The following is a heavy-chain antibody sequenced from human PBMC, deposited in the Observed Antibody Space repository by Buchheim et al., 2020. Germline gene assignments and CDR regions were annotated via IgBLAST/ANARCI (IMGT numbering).Heavy chain of an antibody. CDR2: ISNDGSTK. V-gene: IGHV3-30*18. J-gene: IGHJ4*02. D-gene: IGHD2-2*01. Sequence: VQLVESGGGVVQPGRSLRLSCAVSGVSIDTYGMHWVRQAPGKGLEWVAVISNDGSTKDYADSVKGRFTISRDNSKNALYRQMNSLRPEDTAVYYCAKDRYCPSPSCPTDYWGQGTL. CDR3: AKDRYCPSPSCPTDY. CDR1: GVSIDTYG.